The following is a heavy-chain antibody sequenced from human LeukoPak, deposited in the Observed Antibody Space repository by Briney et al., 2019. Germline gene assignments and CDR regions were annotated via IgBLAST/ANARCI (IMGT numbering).Heavy chain of an antibody. CDR3: ARRGGGRDYYYMDV. CDR2: IYAGDSDT. V-gene: IGHV5-51*01. Sequence: GESLKISCKGSEYIFPNYWLGWVRQMPGKGLEWMGFIYAGDSDTTYSPSFQGQVTISADKSINTVYLQWSNLQASDTATYYCARRGGGRDYYYMDVWGKGTTVTVSS. D-gene: IGHD3-16*01. CDR1: EYIFPNYW. J-gene: IGHJ6*03.